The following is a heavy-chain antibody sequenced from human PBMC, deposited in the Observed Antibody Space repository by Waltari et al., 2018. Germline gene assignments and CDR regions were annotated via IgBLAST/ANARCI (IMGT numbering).Heavy chain of an antibody. CDR1: GYTFTSYS. V-gene: IGHV1-3*01. CDR2: INAGNGNT. CDR3: ARSDIVVVPAASDY. Sequence: QVQLVQSGAEVKKPGASVKVSCKASGYTFTSYSMHWVLQAPGQRLEGMGWINAGNGNTKYSQKFQGRVTITRDTSASTAYMELSSLRSEDTAVYYCARSDIVVVPAASDYWGQGTLVTVSS. D-gene: IGHD2-2*01. J-gene: IGHJ4*02.